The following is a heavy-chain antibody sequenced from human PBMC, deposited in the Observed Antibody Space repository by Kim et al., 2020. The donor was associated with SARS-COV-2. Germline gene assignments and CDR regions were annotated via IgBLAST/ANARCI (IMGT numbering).Heavy chain of an antibody. CDR3: AKAQYYYDSSGPSRP. Sequence: GGSLRLSCAASGFTFSSYGMHWVRQAPGKGLEWVAVISYDGSNKYYADSVKGRFTISRDNSKNTLYLQMNSLRAEDTAVYYCAKAQYYYDSSGPSRPWGQGTLVTVSS. D-gene: IGHD3-22*01. J-gene: IGHJ4*02. CDR2: ISYDGSNK. V-gene: IGHV3-30*18. CDR1: GFTFSSYG.